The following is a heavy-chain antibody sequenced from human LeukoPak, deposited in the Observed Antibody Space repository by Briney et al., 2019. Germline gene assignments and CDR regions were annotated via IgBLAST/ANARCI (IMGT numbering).Heavy chain of an antibody. Sequence: ASVKVSCKASGYTFTKYGVSWVRQAPGQGPEWMGCISAYVDNTDYAPKFQGRITVSKDSSTDTEHMELRSLRPDDTAIYYCVKEGYDRGGYFGHWGQGTLVTVSS. CDR2: ISAYVDNT. CDR1: GYTFTKYG. D-gene: IGHD3-22*01. J-gene: IGHJ4*02. CDR3: VKEGYDRGGYFGH. V-gene: IGHV1-18*01.